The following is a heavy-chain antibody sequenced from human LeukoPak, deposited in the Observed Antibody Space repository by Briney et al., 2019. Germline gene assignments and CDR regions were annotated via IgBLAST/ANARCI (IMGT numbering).Heavy chain of an antibody. CDR3: ARTSGTYGSGSPFDY. Sequence: SETLSLTCAVSGGSISSGGYSWSWIRQPPGKGLEWIGYIYHSGSTYYNPSLKSRVTISVDRSKNQFSLKLSSVTAADTAVYYCARTSGTYGSGSPFDYWGQGTLVTVSS. CDR1: GGSISSGGYS. V-gene: IGHV4-30-2*01. CDR2: IYHSGST. D-gene: IGHD3-10*01. J-gene: IGHJ4*02.